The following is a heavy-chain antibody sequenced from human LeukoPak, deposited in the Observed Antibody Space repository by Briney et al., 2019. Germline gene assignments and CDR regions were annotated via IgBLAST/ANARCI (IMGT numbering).Heavy chain of an antibody. Sequence: GASVKVSSKASGDSFTSYDINWVRQPIGQGLEWKGWMNPKRGNTGYAQKFQGRVTMTRNNPISTAYKELSSLRSEDTAVYYCARFDMVRGNDYWGQGTLVTVSS. J-gene: IGHJ4*02. CDR3: ARFDMVRGNDY. CDR1: GDSFTSYD. D-gene: IGHD3-10*01. CDR2: MNPKRGNT. V-gene: IGHV1-8*01.